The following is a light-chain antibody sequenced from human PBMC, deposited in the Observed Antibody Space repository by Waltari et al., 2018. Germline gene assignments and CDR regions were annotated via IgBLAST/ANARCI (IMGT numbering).Light chain of an antibody. Sequence: QLVLTQSPSASASLGASVKLTCTLSGGHSGNAIAWHQQQPGKGPRYLMKLNSDGSHHKGDGIPDRLSGSSSGAERYLGISSVQSEDEADYYCQTWGTDSRVFGGGTKLTVL. CDR1: GGHSGNA. V-gene: IGLV4-69*01. J-gene: IGLJ3*02. CDR3: QTWGTDSRV. CDR2: LNSDGSH.